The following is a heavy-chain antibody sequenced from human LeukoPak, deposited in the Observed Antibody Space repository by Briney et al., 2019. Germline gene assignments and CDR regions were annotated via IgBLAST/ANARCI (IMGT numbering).Heavy chain of an antibody. Sequence: SETLSLTCTVSGASISSYYWNWIRQPPGKGLEWIGYIYYSGSPNYNPALKSRVTTSVDTSKNQFSLKLSSVTAADTAVYYWARWVAVADSYFDYWGQGNLVTVSS. V-gene: IGHV4-59*08. CDR2: IYYSGSP. D-gene: IGHD6-19*01. CDR3: ARWVAVADSYFDY. CDR1: GASISSYY. J-gene: IGHJ4*02.